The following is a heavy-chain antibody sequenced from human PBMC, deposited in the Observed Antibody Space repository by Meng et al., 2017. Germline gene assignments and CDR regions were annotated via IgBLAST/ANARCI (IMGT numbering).Heavy chain of an antibody. D-gene: IGHD1-26*01. Sequence: VKLVQYEAWLKKSGSSVKVSCKASGYTSASYAMNWVRQAPGQGFVWRGWINTNTGNPTYAQGFSGRFVFTLDTSVSTAYLQISSLKAEDTAVYYCAREGRVDFDYWGQGTLVTVSS. V-gene: IGHV7-4-1*02. CDR3: AREGRVDFDY. CDR1: GYTSASYA. J-gene: IGHJ4*02. CDR2: INTNTGNP.